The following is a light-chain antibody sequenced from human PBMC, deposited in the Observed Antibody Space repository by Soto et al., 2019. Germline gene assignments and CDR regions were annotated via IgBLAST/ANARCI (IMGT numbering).Light chain of an antibody. CDR2: EVT. CDR1: SSDVGDYNY. V-gene: IGLV2-14*01. J-gene: IGLJ2*01. Sequence: QSVLTQPASVSASPGQSITISCTGTSSDVGDYNYVSWYQQHPGKAPKLIIYEVTNRPSGVSNRFSGSKSGNTASLSISGLQAEDEGDYYCSSYANDNIVIFGGGTQLTVL. CDR3: SSYANDNIVI.